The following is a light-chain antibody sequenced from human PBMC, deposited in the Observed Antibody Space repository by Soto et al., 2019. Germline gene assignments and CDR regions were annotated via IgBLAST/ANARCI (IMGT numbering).Light chain of an antibody. CDR2: EVI. CDR1: YSDVGVSNY. CDR3: SSNVVGTNLKI. V-gene: IGLV2-8*01. Sequence: QSALTQPPSASGSHGQSVTISCTGTYSDVGVSNYVSWYQQHPGKAPKLVIYEVIQRPSGVPDRFSGSRSGNTASLTVSRLQAEDEADYYCSSNVVGTNLKIFGGGTKLSVL. J-gene: IGLJ2*01.